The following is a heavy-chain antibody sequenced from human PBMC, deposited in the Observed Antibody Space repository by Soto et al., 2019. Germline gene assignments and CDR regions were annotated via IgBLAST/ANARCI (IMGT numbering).Heavy chain of an antibody. CDR1: GGSISSSNW. V-gene: IGHV4-4*02. Sequence: QVQLQESGPGLVKPSGTLSLTCAVSGGSISSSNWWRWVRQPPGKGLQWIGEIYHSGSTNYIPSLQSRVTISVDKARNQFPLKLSSVTAADTAVYYCASRWGEGRVDYWGQGTLVTVSS. J-gene: IGHJ4*02. CDR3: ASRWGEGRVDY. CDR2: IYHSGST. D-gene: IGHD3-10*01.